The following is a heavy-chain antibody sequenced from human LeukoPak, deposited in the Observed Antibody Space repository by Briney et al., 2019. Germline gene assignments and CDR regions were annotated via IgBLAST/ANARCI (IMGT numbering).Heavy chain of an antibody. CDR3: ARSGGLGATIYPNWFDL. J-gene: IGHJ5*02. CDR2: IGSGSSLI. V-gene: IGHV3-48*02. D-gene: IGHD1-26*01. Sequence: QPGGSLRLSCAASGFTFSSYNMNWVRQAPGKGLEWVSFIGSGSSLIYYADSVKGRFTISRDDAKNSLFLQMNSLRDEDTAVFYCARSGGLGATIYPNWFDLWGQGTLVTVSS. CDR1: GFTFSSYN.